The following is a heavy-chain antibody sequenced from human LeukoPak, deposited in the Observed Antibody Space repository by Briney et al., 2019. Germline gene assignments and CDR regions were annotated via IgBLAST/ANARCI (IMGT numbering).Heavy chain of an antibody. CDR1: GFTFSSYW. Sequence: GGSLRLSCAASGFTFSSYWMSWVRQAPGKGLEWVANIKQHGSEKYYVDSVRGRFTISRDNAKNSLYLQMNSLRVEDTAVYYCARDGYNEGGWFDPWGQGTLDTVSS. J-gene: IGHJ5*02. D-gene: IGHD5-24*01. CDR2: IKQHGSEK. CDR3: ARDGYNEGGWFDP. V-gene: IGHV3-7*01.